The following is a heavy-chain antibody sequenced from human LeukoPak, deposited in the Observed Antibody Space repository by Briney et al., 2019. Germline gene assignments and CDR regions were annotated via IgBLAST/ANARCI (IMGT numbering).Heavy chain of an antibody. Sequence: GRSLRLSCAASGFTFSSYAMHWVRQAPGKGLEWVAVISYDGSNKYYADSVKGRFTISRGNSKNTLYLQMNSLRAEDTAVYYCARDLVEDAAVTYRLYGMDVWGKGTTVTVSS. CDR2: ISYDGSNK. CDR3: ARDLVEDAAVTYRLYGMDV. J-gene: IGHJ6*04. V-gene: IGHV3-30*04. D-gene: IGHD4-17*01. CDR1: GFTFSSYA.